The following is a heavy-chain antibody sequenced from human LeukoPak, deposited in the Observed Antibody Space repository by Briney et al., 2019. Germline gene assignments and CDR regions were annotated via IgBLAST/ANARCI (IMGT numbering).Heavy chain of an antibody. J-gene: IGHJ4*02. CDR1: GFTFSSYA. V-gene: IGHV3-23*01. D-gene: IGHD1-26*01. CDR2: ISGSGGST. CDR3: AKGGELLRAFDY. Sequence: GGSLRLSCAASGFTFSSYAMSWVRQAPGKGLEWVSAISGSGGSTYYADSVKGRFTISRDNSKNTLYLQMNSLRAEDTAVDYCAKGGELLRAFDYWGQGTLVTVSS.